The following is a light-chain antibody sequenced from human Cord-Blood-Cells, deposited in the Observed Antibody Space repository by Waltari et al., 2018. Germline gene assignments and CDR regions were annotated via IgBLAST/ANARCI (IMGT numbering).Light chain of an antibody. CDR3: QQYGSSPPWT. J-gene: IGKJ1*01. Sequence: EIVLTQSPGTLSLSPRESATLSCRARQSVSSSYFTWYQQKPGQAPRLLIYGASSRATGIPDRFSGSGSGTDFTLTISRLEPEDFAVYYCQQYGSSPPWTFGQGTKVEIK. CDR2: GAS. CDR1: QSVSSSY. V-gene: IGKV3-20*01.